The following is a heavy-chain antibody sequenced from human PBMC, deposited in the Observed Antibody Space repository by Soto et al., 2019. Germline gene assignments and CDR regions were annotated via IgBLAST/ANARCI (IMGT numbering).Heavy chain of an antibody. J-gene: IGHJ4*02. CDR3: ARAVSPFYDILTGHYYFDY. CDR1: GGSISSGGYY. D-gene: IGHD3-9*01. Sequence: SETLSLTCTVSGGSISSGGYYWSLIRQHPGKGLEWIGYIYYSGSTYYNPSLKSRVTISVDTSKNQFSLKLSSVTAADTAVYYCARAVSPFYDILTGHYYFDYWGQGTMVTVYS. CDR2: IYYSGST. V-gene: IGHV4-31*03.